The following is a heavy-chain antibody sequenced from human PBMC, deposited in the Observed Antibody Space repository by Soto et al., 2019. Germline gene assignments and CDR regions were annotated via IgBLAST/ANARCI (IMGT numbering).Heavy chain of an antibody. CDR1: GGSFSGYY. V-gene: IGHV4-34*01. CDR3: ARGPKGYSYGYVHYYYYMDV. Sequence: SETLSLTCAVYGGSFSGYYWSWIRQPPGKGLEWIGEINHSGSTNYNPSLKSRVTISVDTSKNQFSLKLSSVTAADTAVYYCARGPKGYSYGYVHYYYYMDVWGKGTTVTVSS. CDR2: INHSGST. J-gene: IGHJ6*03. D-gene: IGHD5-18*01.